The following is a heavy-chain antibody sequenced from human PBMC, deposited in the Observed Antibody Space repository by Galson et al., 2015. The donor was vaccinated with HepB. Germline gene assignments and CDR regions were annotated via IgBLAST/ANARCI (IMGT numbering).Heavy chain of an antibody. CDR3: AKDAWYCSSTSCYTDAFDI. Sequence: SLRLSCAASGFTFSSYGMHWVRQAPGKGLEWVAVISYDGSNKYYADSVKGRFTISRDNSKNTLYLQMNSLRAEDTAVYYCAKDAWYCSSTSCYTDAFDIWGQGTMVTVSS. CDR2: ISYDGSNK. J-gene: IGHJ3*02. D-gene: IGHD2-2*02. CDR1: GFTFSSYG. V-gene: IGHV3-30*18.